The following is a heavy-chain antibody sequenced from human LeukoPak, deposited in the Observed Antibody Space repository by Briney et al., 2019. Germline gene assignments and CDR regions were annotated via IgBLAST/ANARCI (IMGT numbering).Heavy chain of an antibody. CDR2: TSSSGSTI. Sequence: GGSLRLSCAASGFTFSTYSMNWVRQAPGKGLEWVSSTSSSGSTIYYADSVKGRFTISRDNAKNSLYLQMISLRAEDTAVYYCARTYSSGWYYFDYWGQGTLVTVSS. CDR1: GFTFSTYS. CDR3: ARTYSSGWYYFDY. D-gene: IGHD6-19*01. J-gene: IGHJ4*02. V-gene: IGHV3-48*01.